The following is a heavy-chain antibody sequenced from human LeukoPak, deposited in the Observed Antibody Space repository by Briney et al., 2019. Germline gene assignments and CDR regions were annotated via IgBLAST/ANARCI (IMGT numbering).Heavy chain of an antibody. J-gene: IGHJ4*02. CDR1: GFTFDDYG. D-gene: IGHD5-12*01. Sequence: GGSLRLSCAASGFTFDDYGMSWGRQAPGKGLEWVSGINWNGGSTGYADSVKGRFTISRDNVKNSLYLQMDSLRAEDTALYQCARESGGGGYSGYEPFDYWGQGNLVTVSS. CDR3: ARESGGGGYSGYEPFDY. V-gene: IGHV3-20*01. CDR2: INWNGGST.